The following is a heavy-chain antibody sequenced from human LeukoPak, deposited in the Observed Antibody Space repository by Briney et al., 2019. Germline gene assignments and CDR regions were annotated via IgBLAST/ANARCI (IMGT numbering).Heavy chain of an antibody. Sequence: GESLKISCKGSGYSFTSYWIGLGRQMPGEGLEWMGIIYSGDSDTRYSPSFQGQVPISADKSISTAYLPWRSLKASDTAMYYCARHDSSGFHYYYYMDVWGKGTTVTVSS. CDR1: GYSFTSYW. CDR2: IYSGDSDT. J-gene: IGHJ6*03. D-gene: IGHD3-22*01. V-gene: IGHV5-51*01. CDR3: ARHDSSGFHYYYYMDV.